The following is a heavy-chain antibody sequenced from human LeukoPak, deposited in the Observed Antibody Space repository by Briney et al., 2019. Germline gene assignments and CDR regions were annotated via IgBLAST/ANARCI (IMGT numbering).Heavy chain of an antibody. D-gene: IGHD6-19*01. CDR3: AKDVYSSGWYVIDY. Sequence: GRSLRLSCAASGFTFDDYAMHWVRHAPGKGLEWVSGISWNSGSTGYADSVKGRFTISRDNAKNSLYLQMNSLRAEDTALYYCAKDVYSSGWYVIDYWGQGTLVTVSS. CDR2: ISWNSGST. J-gene: IGHJ4*02. V-gene: IGHV3-9*01. CDR1: GFTFDDYA.